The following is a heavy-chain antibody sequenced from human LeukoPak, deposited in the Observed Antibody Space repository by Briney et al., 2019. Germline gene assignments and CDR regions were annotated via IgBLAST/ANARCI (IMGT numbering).Heavy chain of an antibody. CDR3: ARDRHTAMVYYYYMDV. V-gene: IGHV3-21*04. CDR1: GFTFGDYS. CDR2: ISPSSHYI. Sequence: PGGSLRLSCAGSGFTFGDYSITWVRQAPGKGLEWVSSISPSSHYIYYADSVRGRFTISRDNARNSPYLQMNSLRDEDTAVYYCARDRHTAMVYYYYMDVWGTGTTVTVSS. J-gene: IGHJ6*03. D-gene: IGHD5-18*01.